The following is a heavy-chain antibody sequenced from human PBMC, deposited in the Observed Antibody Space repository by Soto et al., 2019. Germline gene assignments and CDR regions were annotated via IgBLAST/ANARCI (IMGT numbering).Heavy chain of an antibody. J-gene: IGHJ4*02. CDR2: INHSGST. CDR3: AGSPSMVRGVMMDY. Sequence: LSLTCAVYGGSFIGYYWSCIRQPPGKGLEWIGEINHSGSTNYNPSLXSRVTISVXTSKNHFSLKLXSVTAXATSVYYCAGSPSMVRGVMMDYWGQGTLVTXSS. CDR1: GGSFIGYY. D-gene: IGHD3-10*01. V-gene: IGHV4-34*01.